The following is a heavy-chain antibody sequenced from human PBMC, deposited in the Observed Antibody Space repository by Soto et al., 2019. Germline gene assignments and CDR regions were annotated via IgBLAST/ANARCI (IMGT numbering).Heavy chain of an antibody. CDR2: ISYDGSNK. D-gene: IGHD2-2*01. CDR1: GFTFSSYA. Sequence: GGSLRLSCAASGFTFSSYAMHWVRQAPGKGLEWVAVISYDGSNKYYAASVEGRFTISRENSKNTLSLHMDRLRVEDTAVYYCAKDRGGDCPDNSCYFGADYWGQGTPVTVSS. CDR3: AKDRGGDCPDNSCYFGADY. V-gene: IGHV3-30-3*01. J-gene: IGHJ4*02.